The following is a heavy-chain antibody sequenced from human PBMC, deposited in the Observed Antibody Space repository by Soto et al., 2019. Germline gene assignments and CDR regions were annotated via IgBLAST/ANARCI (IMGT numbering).Heavy chain of an antibody. CDR1: GFTFSSYS. Sequence: GGSLRLSCAASGFTFSSYSMNWVRQAPGKGLEWVSYISSSSSTIYYADSVKGRFTISRDNAKNSLYLQMNSLRAEDTAVYYCARVSSSGWYGWFDPWGQGTLVTVSS. J-gene: IGHJ5*02. V-gene: IGHV3-48*01. D-gene: IGHD6-19*01. CDR2: ISSSSSTI. CDR3: ARVSSSGWYGWFDP.